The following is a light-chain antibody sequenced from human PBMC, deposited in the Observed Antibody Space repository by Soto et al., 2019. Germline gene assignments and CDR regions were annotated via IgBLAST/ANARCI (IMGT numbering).Light chain of an antibody. CDR2: DES. Sequence: DIQMTQSPSSLSASVGDRVTITCQASQDISNYLNWYQQKPGKAPKPLIYDESNLETGVPSRFSGSGSGTDFTFTISSLQPEDIATYYCQQYDNLITFGPGTKVDIK. CDR1: QDISNY. V-gene: IGKV1-33*01. CDR3: QQYDNLIT. J-gene: IGKJ3*01.